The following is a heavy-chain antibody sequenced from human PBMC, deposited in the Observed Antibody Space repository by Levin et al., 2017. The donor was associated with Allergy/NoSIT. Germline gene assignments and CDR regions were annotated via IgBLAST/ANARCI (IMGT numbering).Heavy chain of an antibody. V-gene: IGHV3-23*01. J-gene: IGHJ3*02. CDR2: ITGSGGNT. CDR3: AKDRKLMVYYDAFDI. Sequence: GESLKISCAASGFTFSSYGMSWVRQAPGKGPEWVSAITGSGGNTYYADSVKGRFTISRDNSKNTLSLQMNSLSAEDTAVYYCAKDRKLMVYYDAFDIWGQGTMVTVSS. CDR1: GFTFSSYG. D-gene: IGHD2-8*01.